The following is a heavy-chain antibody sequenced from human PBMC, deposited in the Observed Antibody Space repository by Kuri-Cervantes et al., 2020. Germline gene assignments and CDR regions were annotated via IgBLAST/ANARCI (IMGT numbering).Heavy chain of an antibody. CDR1: AYNFTSYD. CDR2: MNPNRGNT. V-gene: IGHV1-8*01. D-gene: IGHD2/OR15-2a*01. Sequence: AAVQVSCKPSAYNFTSYDVHWVRQATGQGLEWMGWMNPNRGNTGYAQKFQGRVTMTRNTSISTAYMELSSLRSEDTAVYYCARQDVSKVTLDYWGQGTLVTVSS. J-gene: IGHJ4*02. CDR3: ARQDVSKVTLDY.